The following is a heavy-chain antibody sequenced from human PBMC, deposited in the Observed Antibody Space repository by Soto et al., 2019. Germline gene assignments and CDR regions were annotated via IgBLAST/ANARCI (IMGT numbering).Heavy chain of an antibody. CDR3: ARAYAQWLISYWYFDL. Sequence: QVQLVQSGAEVKKPGASVKVSCKASGYTFTSYGISWVRQAPGQGLEWMGWISAYNGNTNYAQKLQGRVTMTPDTSTSGASMGLRSLRSDDTAVYYCARAYAQWLISYWYFDLWGRGTLVTVSS. CDR2: ISAYNGNT. D-gene: IGHD6-19*01. CDR1: GYTFTSYG. V-gene: IGHV1-18*01. J-gene: IGHJ2*01.